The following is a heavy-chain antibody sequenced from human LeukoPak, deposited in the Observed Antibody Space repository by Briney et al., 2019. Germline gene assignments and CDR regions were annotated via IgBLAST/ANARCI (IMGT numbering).Heavy chain of an antibody. D-gene: IGHD6-13*01. CDR2: IYYSGST. V-gene: IGHV4-59*01. Sequence: PSETLSLTCTVSGGSISSYYWSWIRQPPGKGLEWIGYIYYSGSTNYNPSLKSRVTISVDTSKNQFSLKLSSVTAADTAVYYCASSRSWYGVGYFQHWGQGTLVTVSS. J-gene: IGHJ1*01. CDR1: GGSISSYY. CDR3: ASSRSWYGVGYFQH.